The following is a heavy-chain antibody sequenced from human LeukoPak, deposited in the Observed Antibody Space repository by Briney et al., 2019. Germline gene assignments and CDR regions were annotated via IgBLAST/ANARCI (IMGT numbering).Heavy chain of an antibody. CDR3: ARDRRNYYDREAGY. CDR1: GGSISSGDYY. D-gene: IGHD3-22*01. J-gene: IGHJ4*02. CDR2: IYYSGST. V-gene: IGHV4-30-4*01. Sequence: PSETLSLTCTVSGGSISSGDYYWSWIRQPPGKGLEWIGYIYYSGSTYYNPSLKSRVTISVDKSKNQFSLKLSSVTAADTAVYYCARDRRNYYDREAGYWGQGTLVTVSS.